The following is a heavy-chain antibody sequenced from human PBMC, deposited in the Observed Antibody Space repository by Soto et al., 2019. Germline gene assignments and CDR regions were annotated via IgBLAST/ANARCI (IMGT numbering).Heavy chain of an antibody. J-gene: IGHJ4*02. Sequence: EVQLVESGGGLVQPGGSLRLSCAASGFTFSSYSMNWVRQAPGKGLEWVSYISSSSSTIYYADSVKGRFTISRDNAKNSLYPQMNSLRDEDTAVYYCARGQWELLSSYFDYWGQGTLVTVSS. CDR1: GFTFSSYS. V-gene: IGHV3-48*02. D-gene: IGHD1-26*01. CDR2: ISSSSSTI. CDR3: ARGQWELLSSYFDY.